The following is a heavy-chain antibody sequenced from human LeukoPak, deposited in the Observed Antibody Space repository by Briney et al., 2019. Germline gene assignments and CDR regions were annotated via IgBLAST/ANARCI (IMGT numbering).Heavy chain of an antibody. CDR3: ARGVEPLAANTLAY. J-gene: IGHJ4*02. V-gene: IGHV3-53*01. CDR2: LYSDGNT. D-gene: IGHD1-14*01. Sequence: GGSLRLVCAASGFTVITNDMTWVRQAPGKGLEWVSVLYSDGNTKYADSVQGRFTISRDNSKNTLYLEMNSLSPDDTAVYYCARGVEPLAANTLAYWGQGTLVTVSS. CDR1: GFTVITND.